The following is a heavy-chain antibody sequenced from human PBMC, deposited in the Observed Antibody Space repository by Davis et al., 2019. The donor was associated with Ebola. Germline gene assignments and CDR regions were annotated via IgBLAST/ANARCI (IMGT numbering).Heavy chain of an antibody. J-gene: IGHJ6*02. Sequence: AASVKVSCKASGGTFSRYAISWVRQAPGQGLEWMGGIIPIFGTANYAQKFQGRVTITADESTSTAYMELSSLRSEDTAVYYCARVREYSSGWRDYYYYYGMDVWGQGTTVTVSS. CDR2: IIPIFGTA. D-gene: IGHD6-19*01. CDR1: GGTFSRYA. CDR3: ARVREYSSGWRDYYYYYGMDV. V-gene: IGHV1-69*13.